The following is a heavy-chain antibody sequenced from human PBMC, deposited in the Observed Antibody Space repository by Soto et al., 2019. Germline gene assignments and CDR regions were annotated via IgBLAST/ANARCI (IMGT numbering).Heavy chain of an antibody. CDR2: IKQDGSEK. V-gene: IGHV3-7*01. CDR3: ASPLILYDSSGYYPQPHDAFDI. D-gene: IGHD3-22*01. Sequence: PGGSLRLSCAASGFTFSSYWMSWVRQAPGKGLEWVANIKQDGSEKYYVDSVKGRFTISRDNAKNSLYLQMNSLRAEDTAVYYCASPLILYDSSGYYPQPHDAFDIWGQGTMVTVSS. J-gene: IGHJ3*02. CDR1: GFTFSSYW.